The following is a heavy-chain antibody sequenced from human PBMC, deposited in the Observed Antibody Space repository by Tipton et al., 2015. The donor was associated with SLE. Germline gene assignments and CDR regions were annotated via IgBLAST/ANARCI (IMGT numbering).Heavy chain of an antibody. V-gene: IGHV3-15*01. Sequence: GLVKPSETLSLTCSVSGASISSYYWGWIRQPPGKGLEWVGRIKSETDGGTTDYGAPVKGRFTISRDDSKNTLYLQMNSLKTDDTAVYFCTTPDYFGSGSYAYWGQGTLVTVSS. CDR3: TTPDYFGSGSYAY. CDR1: GASISSYY. D-gene: IGHD3-10*01. CDR2: IKSETDGGTT. J-gene: IGHJ4*02.